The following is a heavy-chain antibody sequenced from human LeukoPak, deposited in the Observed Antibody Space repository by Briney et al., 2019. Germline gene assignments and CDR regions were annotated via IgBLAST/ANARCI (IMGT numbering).Heavy chain of an antibody. Sequence: ASVKVSCKASGYTFTSYDINWVRQATGQGLEWMGWMNPNSGNTGYAQKFQGRVTMTRNTSISTAYMELSSLRSEDTAVYYCARGRYCSSTSCYSSYYYMDVWAKGPRSPSP. CDR2: MNPNSGNT. D-gene: IGHD2-2*01. V-gene: IGHV1-8*01. CDR1: GYTFTSYD. CDR3: ARGRYCSSTSCYSSYYYMDV. J-gene: IGHJ6*03.